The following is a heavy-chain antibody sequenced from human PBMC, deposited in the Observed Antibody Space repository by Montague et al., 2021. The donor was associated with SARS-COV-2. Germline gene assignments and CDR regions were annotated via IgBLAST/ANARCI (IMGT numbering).Heavy chain of an antibody. D-gene: IGHD1-20*01. CDR3: VRFNWLAMEI. J-gene: IGHJ3*02. CDR2: IYWDEDK. Sequence: PALVKPTQTLTLTCSLSGFSLNADGMGVGWVRQPPGKALEWLAVIYWDEDKRYRPSLKSRLGITKDTSKNQVVLTMTNMDPVDTGTYYCVRFNWLAMEIWGQGTMVAVSS. V-gene: IGHV2-5*04. CDR1: GFSLNADGMG.